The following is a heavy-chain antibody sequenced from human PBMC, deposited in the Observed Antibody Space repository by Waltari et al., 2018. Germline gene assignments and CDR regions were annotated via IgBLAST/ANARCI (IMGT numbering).Heavy chain of an antibody. Sequence: QVQLVKSGDEVKKPGASVTVSCKASGYTFTGYSLHWLRQAPGQGLEWMGWINPNSGGTNYAQKFQGRFTMTRDTSISTAYMELSRLRSDDTAVYYCARFVGSSSSDYWGQGTLVTVSS. V-gene: IGHV1-2*02. CDR2: INPNSGGT. J-gene: IGHJ4*02. D-gene: IGHD6-6*01. CDR1: GYTFTGYS. CDR3: ARFVGSSSSDY.